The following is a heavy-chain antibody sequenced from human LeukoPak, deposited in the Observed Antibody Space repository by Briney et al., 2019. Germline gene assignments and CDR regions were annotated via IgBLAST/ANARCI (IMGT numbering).Heavy chain of an antibody. D-gene: IGHD3-16*01. CDR2: INHNGNVN. J-gene: IGHJ6*02. CDR3: ARGGGLDV. Sequence: GGALRLSCAASGFTFSSYWMNWARQAPGKGLEWVASINHNGNVNYYVDSVKGRFTISRDNAKNSLYLQMGNLRAEDTAVYFCARGGGLDVWGQGATVTVSS. CDR1: GFTFSSYW. V-gene: IGHV3-7*03.